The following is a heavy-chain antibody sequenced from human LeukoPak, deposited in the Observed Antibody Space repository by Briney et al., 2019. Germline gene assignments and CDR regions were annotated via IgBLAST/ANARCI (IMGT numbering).Heavy chain of an antibody. CDR3: ARGPHYHDSSGYSPSYSYAMDV. CDR1: GGSISSYY. CDR2: IYYSGST. J-gene: IGHJ6*02. V-gene: IGHV4-59*01. D-gene: IGHD3-22*01. Sequence: SETLSLTCTVTGGSISSYYWSWIRQPPGKGLEWIGYIYYSGSTNYNPSLRSRVTISVDTSKNQFSLDLRSVTAADTAVYYCARGPHYHDSSGYSPSYSYAMDVWGQGTTVTVSS.